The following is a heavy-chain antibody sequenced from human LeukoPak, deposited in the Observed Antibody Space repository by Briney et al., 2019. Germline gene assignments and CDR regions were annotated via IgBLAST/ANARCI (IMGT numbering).Heavy chain of an antibody. Sequence: ASVKVSCKASGYTFTGYYMHWVRETPGQGLEWMGWINPNSGGTNYAQKFQGRVTMTRDTSISTAYMELSRLRSDDTAVYYCARDLIDRWCGYSGYWGQGTLVTVSS. CDR2: INPNSGGT. J-gene: IGHJ4*02. CDR1: GYTFTGYY. D-gene: IGHD3-3*01. V-gene: IGHV1-2*02. CDR3: ARDLIDRWCGYSGY.